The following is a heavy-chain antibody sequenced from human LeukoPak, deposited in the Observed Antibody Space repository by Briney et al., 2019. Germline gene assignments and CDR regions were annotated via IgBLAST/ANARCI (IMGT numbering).Heavy chain of an antibody. V-gene: IGHV1-2*02. CDR3: ARDLPYYYDSSGYVDY. CDR1: GYTFTGYY. J-gene: IGHJ4*02. Sequence: ASVKVSCKASGYTFTGYYMHWVRQAPGQGLEWMGWINPNSGGTNYAQKLQGRVTMTTDTSTSTAYMELRSLRSDDTAVYYCARDLPYYYDSSGYVDYWGQGTLVTVSS. CDR2: INPNSGGT. D-gene: IGHD3-22*01.